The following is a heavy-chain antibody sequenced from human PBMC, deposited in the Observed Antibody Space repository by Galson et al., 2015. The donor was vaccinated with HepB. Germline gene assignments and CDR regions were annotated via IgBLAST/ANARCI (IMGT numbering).Heavy chain of an antibody. CDR2: IIPIFGTA. Sequence: SVKVSCKASRGTFSSYAISWVRQAPGQGLEWMGGIIPIFGTANYAQKFQGRVTITADESTSTAYMELSSLRSEDTAVYYCARGGKLRFLEWLSYYYYMDVWGKGTTVTVSS. V-gene: IGHV1-69*13. CDR3: ARGGKLRFLEWLSYYYYMDV. J-gene: IGHJ6*03. CDR1: RGTFSSYA. D-gene: IGHD3-3*01.